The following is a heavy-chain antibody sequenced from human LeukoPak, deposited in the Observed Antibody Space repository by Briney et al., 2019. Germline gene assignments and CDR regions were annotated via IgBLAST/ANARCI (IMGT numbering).Heavy chain of an antibody. CDR1: GGTFSSYA. V-gene: IGHV1-69*13. Sequence: ASVKVSCKASGGTFSSYAISWVRQAPGQGLEWMGGIIPIFGTANYAQKFQGRVTITADESTSTAYMELSSLRSEDTDVYYCAIRRAYCSGGSCNWFDPWGQGTLVTVSS. J-gene: IGHJ5*02. CDR2: IIPIFGTA. CDR3: AIRRAYCSGGSCNWFDP. D-gene: IGHD2-15*01.